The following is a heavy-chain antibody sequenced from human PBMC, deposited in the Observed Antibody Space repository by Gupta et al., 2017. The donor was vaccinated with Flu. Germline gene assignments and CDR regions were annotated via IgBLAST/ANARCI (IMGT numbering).Heavy chain of an antibody. J-gene: IGHJ4*02. Sequence: QVQLVESGGGLVKPGGSLRLSCAASGFTFRGNYMNWIRQSSGRGLEWVSYISETGTIYYGDSVKGRFTISRDNANKLVYLQMNSLRVEDTAVYYCASGSDYGYADHWGQGTLVSVSS. CDR2: ISETGTI. V-gene: IGHV3-11*01. D-gene: IGHD2-2*03. CDR1: GFTFRGNY. CDR3: ASGSDYGYADH.